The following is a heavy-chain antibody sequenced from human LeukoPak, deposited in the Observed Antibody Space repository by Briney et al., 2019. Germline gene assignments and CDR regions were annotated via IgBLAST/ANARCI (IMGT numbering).Heavy chain of an antibody. J-gene: IGHJ4*02. CDR2: IYYSGST. CDR3: ASSVVAGTQIGY. V-gene: IGHV4-59*01. D-gene: IGHD6-19*01. Sequence: PSETLSLTCTVSGGSISSYYWSWIRQPPGKGLEWIGYIYYSGSTNYNPSLKSRVTISVDTSKNQFSLKLSSVTAADTAVYYCASSVVAGTQIGYWGQGTLVTVSS. CDR1: GGSISSYY.